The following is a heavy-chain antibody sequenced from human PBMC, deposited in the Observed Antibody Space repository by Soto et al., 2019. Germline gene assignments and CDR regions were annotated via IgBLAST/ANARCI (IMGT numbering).Heavy chain of an antibody. CDR1: GGSFSGYY. J-gene: IGHJ4*02. CDR3: ARGWCSAASCTPIDY. D-gene: IGHD2-15*01. V-gene: IGHV4-34*01. CDR2: INHSGSI. Sequence: QVQLQQWGAGLLKPSETLSLTCAVYGGSFSGYYGSWIRQPPGKGLEWIGEINHSGSINYNPSLKSRVTISVDTSNTRFSLKLSSVTAADTAVYYCARGWCSAASCTPIDYWGQETLVTVSS.